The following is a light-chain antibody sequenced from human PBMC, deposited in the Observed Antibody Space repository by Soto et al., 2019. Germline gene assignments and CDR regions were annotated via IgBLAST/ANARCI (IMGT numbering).Light chain of an antibody. J-gene: IGKJ1*01. V-gene: IGKV3-15*01. CDR1: QGINRD. CDR3: QQYGSSPWWT. Sequence: EIVMTQSPVTLSVSPGERATLSCTASQGINRDLAWYQQKNGQAPRLLIYGASTRATGIPARFSGSGSGTEFTLTISRLEPEDFAVYYCQQYGSSPWWTFGQGTKVEIK. CDR2: GAS.